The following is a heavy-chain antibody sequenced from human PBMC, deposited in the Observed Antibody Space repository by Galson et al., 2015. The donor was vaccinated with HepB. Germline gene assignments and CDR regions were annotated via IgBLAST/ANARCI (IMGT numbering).Heavy chain of an antibody. Sequence: SLRLSCAASGFTFSSYAMSWVRQAPGKGLEWVSAISGSGGSTYYADSVKGRFTISRDNSKNTLYLQMNSLRAEDTAVYYCAKHGRGGIAVAGADYWGQGTLVTVSS. CDR3: AKHGRGGIAVAGADY. V-gene: IGHV3-23*01. CDR2: ISGSGGST. D-gene: IGHD6-19*01. J-gene: IGHJ4*02. CDR1: GFTFSSYA.